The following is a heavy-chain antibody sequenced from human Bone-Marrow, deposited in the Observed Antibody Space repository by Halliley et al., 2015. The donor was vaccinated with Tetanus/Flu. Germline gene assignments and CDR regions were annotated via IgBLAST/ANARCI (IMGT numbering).Heavy chain of an antibody. CDR3: ARGRGSSFNWFDF. D-gene: IGHD6-6*01. V-gene: IGHV4-31*01. J-gene: IGHJ5*01. CDR2: IYATGST. CDR1: GVSISKTDYY. Sequence: TLSLTCTVSGVSISKTDYYWNWIRHHPQQGLEWLGYIYATGSTSYNPSLKRLITISVDTSKNQFSLTMTSVTAADTAIYSCARGRGSSFNWFDFWGQGTLVTVSS.